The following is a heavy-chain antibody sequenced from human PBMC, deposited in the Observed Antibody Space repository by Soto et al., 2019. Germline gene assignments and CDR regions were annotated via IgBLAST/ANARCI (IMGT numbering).Heavy chain of an antibody. V-gene: IGHV1-2*02. CDR1: VYTSSCFY. CDR3: ASAAVTSTTGLEG. D-gene: IGHD6-19*01. CDR2: INPNSGGT. J-gene: IGHJ4*02. Sequence: SVKVSWKSSVYTSSCFYMHSVRQAPGQGLEWMGWINPNSGGTKSAEKFQGRVTMTRDTSISTAYMELSRLTSDYTAVYTCASAAVTSTTGLEGGGRGTQGNVSS.